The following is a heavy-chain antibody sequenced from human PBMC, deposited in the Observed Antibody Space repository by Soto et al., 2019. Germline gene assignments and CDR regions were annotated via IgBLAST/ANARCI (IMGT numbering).Heavy chain of an antibody. J-gene: IGHJ4*02. Sequence: SGTLYVKCTVSGDCISISFWHWIRQPPGKGLEWIGEINHSGSTNYNPSLKSRVTISVDTSKNQFSLKLSSVTAADTAVYYCARAGPYGDYVIWGQGTLVTVSS. CDR3: ARAGPYGDYVI. CDR2: INHSGST. D-gene: IGHD4-17*01. CDR1: GDCISISF. V-gene: IGHV4-34*01.